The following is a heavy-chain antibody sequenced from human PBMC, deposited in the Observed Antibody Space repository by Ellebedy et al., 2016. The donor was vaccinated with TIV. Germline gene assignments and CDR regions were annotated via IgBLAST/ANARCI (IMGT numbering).Heavy chain of an antibody. CDR3: ARISMDAFDI. Sequence: SGPTLVKPTQTLTLTCTLSGLSVSDNGVRVSWIRQPPGKALEWLARIDWDDDTFYSTSLKTRLTISKDTSKNQVVLTMTVKDPVDTATYYCARISMDAFDIWGQGIMVTVSS. CDR1: GLSVSDNGVR. J-gene: IGHJ3*02. CDR2: IDWDDDT. V-gene: IGHV2-70*04.